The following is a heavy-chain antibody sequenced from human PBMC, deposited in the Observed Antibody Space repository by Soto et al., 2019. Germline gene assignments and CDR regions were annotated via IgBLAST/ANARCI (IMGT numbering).Heavy chain of an antibody. D-gene: IGHD3-9*01. Sequence: QVQLVESGGGVVQPGRSLRLSCAGSGFTFKNYAMHWVRQAPGKGLEWVAVISYDGSIEFYADSVKGRFTISRDDFKNTMFLQMGSLRVEDTAVDYCARGLPDFDWRLPFGYWGQGTLVTVSS. CDR3: ARGLPDFDWRLPFGY. J-gene: IGHJ4*02. CDR2: ISYDGSIE. CDR1: GFTFKNYA. V-gene: IGHV3-30-3*01.